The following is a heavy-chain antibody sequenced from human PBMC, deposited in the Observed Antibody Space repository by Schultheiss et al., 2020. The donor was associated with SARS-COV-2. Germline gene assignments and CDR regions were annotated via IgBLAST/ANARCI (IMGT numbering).Heavy chain of an antibody. J-gene: IGHJ4*02. CDR1: GYTFTGYY. Sequence: GESLKISCKASGYTFTGYYMHWVRQAPGQGLEWMGRINPKTGDTHYAQKFQGGVTMTWDTSISTAYVDLSSLTSDDTAVYFCARDPFERRPSLDDWGQGTLVTVSS. D-gene: IGHD3-16*01. CDR2: INPKTGDT. V-gene: IGHV1-2*06. CDR3: ARDPFERRPSLDD.